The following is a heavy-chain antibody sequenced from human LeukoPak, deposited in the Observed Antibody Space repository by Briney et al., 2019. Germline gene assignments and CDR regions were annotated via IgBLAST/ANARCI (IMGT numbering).Heavy chain of an antibody. D-gene: IGHD1-26*01. V-gene: IGHV3-30*01. CDR1: GFTFGNYA. J-gene: IGHJ3*02. Sequence: GGSLRLSCAASGFTFGNYAMHWVRQAPGKGLEWVAVISFDATKEYFAKSVKGRFTISRDNSKSTLFLQMHSLRVEDTALYFCARFKVGSNTTQKNAFDIWGRGTVVTVSS. CDR3: ARFKVGSNTTQKNAFDI. CDR2: ISFDATKE.